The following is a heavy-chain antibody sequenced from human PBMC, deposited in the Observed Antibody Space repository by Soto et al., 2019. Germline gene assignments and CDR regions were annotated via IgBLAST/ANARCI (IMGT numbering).Heavy chain of an antibody. J-gene: IGHJ4*02. CDR2: IYYSGST. V-gene: IGHV4-31*03. Sequence: PSETLSLTCTVSGGSISSGGYYWSWIRQHPGKGLEWIGYIYYSGSTYYNPSLKSRVTISVDTSKNQFSLKLSSVTAADTAVYYCATTSGLPPTFDYWGQGTLVTVSS. CDR3: ATTSGLPPTFDY. D-gene: IGHD3-3*01. CDR1: GGSISSGGYY.